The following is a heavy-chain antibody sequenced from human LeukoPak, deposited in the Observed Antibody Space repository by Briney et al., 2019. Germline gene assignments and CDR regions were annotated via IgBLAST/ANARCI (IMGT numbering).Heavy chain of an antibody. CDR3: AIQITMIVVVPYFDY. CDR2: IRYDGSNK. CDR1: GFTFSSYG. J-gene: IGHJ4*02. Sequence: GRSLRLSCAASGFTFSSYGMHWVRQAPGKGLEWVPFIRYDGSNKYYADSVKGRFTVSRDNAKNSLFLHMNSLRAEDTAIYYCAIQITMIVVVPYFDYWGQGTLVTVSS. V-gene: IGHV3-33*03. D-gene: IGHD3-22*01.